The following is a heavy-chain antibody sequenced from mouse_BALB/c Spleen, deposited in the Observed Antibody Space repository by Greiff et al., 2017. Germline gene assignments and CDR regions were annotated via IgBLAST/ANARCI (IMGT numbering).Heavy chain of an antibody. Sequence: EVQLVESGGGLVQPGGSMKLSCVASGFTFSNYWMNWVRQSPEKGLEWVAEISLKSNNYATHYAESVKGRFTISRDDSKSSVYLHMNTLRAEDTSIYYCTIGCRYDVAYWGQGTLVTVSA. CDR1: GFTFSNYW. V-gene: IGHV6-6*02. CDR2: ISLKSNNYAT. D-gene: IGHD2-14*01. CDR3: TIGCRYDVAY. J-gene: IGHJ3*01.